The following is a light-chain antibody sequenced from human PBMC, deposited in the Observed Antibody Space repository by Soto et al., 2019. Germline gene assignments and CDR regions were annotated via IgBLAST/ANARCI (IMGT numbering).Light chain of an antibody. CDR2: GAS. CDR1: QSVSSN. CDR3: QQYENWPLT. V-gene: IGKV3-15*01. Sequence: EIVMTQSPATLSVSPGERATLSCRASQSVSSNLAWYQQRPGQAPSLLIYGASTRATGIPARFSGSRSGTEFTLSISSLQSEEFAVYHCQQYENWPLTFGGGTKVEIK. J-gene: IGKJ4*01.